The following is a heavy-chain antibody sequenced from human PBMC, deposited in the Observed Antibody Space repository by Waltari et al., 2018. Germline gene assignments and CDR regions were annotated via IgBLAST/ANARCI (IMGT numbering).Heavy chain of an antibody. CDR1: GYTFTGYY. CDR2: SNPNSGGT. J-gene: IGHJ4*02. CDR3: ARVKLLQSSDIDY. V-gene: IGHV1-2*06. Sequence: QVQLVQSGAEVKKPGASVKVSCKASGYTFTGYYMHWVRQAPGQGLEWMGRSNPNSGGTNYAQKFQGRVTMTRDTSISTAYMELSRLRSDDTAVYYCARVKLLQSSDIDYWGQGTLVTVSS. D-gene: IGHD2-15*01.